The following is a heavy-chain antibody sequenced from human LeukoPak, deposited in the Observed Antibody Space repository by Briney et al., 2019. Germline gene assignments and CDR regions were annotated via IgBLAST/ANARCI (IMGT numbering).Heavy chain of an antibody. CDR3: ASELGYCSGGSCYWGPQDAFDI. Sequence: ASVKVSCKASGYTFTSYYMNWVRQAPGQGLEWMGIINPSGGSTSYAQKFQGRVTVTRDTSTSTVYMELSSLRSEDTAVYYCASELGYCSGGSCYWGPQDAFDIWGQGTMVTVSS. CDR1: GYTFTSYY. D-gene: IGHD2-15*01. J-gene: IGHJ3*02. V-gene: IGHV1-46*01. CDR2: INPSGGST.